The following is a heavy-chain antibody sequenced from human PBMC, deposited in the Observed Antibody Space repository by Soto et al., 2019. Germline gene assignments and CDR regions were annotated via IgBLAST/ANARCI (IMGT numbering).Heavy chain of an antibody. CDR1: GFTLSDYY. J-gene: IGHJ4*02. D-gene: IGHD6-19*01. CDR3: ARSIQWLVLFPYYFDY. CDR2: ISSSSSTI. Sequence: PGGSLSLSCAASGFTLSDYYMSWIRQAPGKGLEWVSYISSSSSTIYYADSVKGRFTISRDNAKNSLYLQMNSLRDEDTAVYYCARSIQWLVLFPYYFDYWGQGTLVTVSS. V-gene: IGHV3-11*04.